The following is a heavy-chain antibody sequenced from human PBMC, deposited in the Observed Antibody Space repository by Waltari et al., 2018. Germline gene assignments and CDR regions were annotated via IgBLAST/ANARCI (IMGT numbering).Heavy chain of an antibody. J-gene: IGHJ6*03. CDR1: GGTFSSYA. CDR3: AGERGYSGYDQYYYYMDV. Sequence: QVQLVQSGAEVKKPGSSVKVSCKASGGTFSSYAISWVRQAPGQGLEWMGGIIPIVGTANYAQKFHGRVTITTDEATSTAYMELSSLRSEDTAVYYCAGERGYSGYDQYYYYMDVWGKGTTVTVSS. CDR2: IIPIVGTA. D-gene: IGHD5-12*01. V-gene: IGHV1-69*05.